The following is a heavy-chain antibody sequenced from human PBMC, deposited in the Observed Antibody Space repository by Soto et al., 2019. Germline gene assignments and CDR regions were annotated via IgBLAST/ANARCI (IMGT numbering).Heavy chain of an antibody. V-gene: IGHV4-30-4*01. CDR1: GGSISSGDYY. J-gene: IGHJ6*02. Sequence: SETLSLTCTVSGGSISSGDYYWSWIRQPPGKGLEWIGYIYYSGSTYYNPSLKSRVTISVDTSKNQFSLKLSSVTAADTAVYYCARDPQIVVVPAAPDSYYYYGMDVWGQGTTVTVSS. D-gene: IGHD2-2*01. CDR3: ARDPQIVVVPAAPDSYYYYGMDV. CDR2: IYYSGST.